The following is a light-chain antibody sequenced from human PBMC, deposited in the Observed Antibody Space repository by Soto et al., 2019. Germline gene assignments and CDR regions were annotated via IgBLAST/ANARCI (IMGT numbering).Light chain of an antibody. J-gene: IGKJ1*01. CDR1: QSVSSN. V-gene: IGKV3-15*01. Sequence: EIVMTQSPSTLSVSAGERATLSFGASQSVSSNLAWYQQKPGQAPRLLIYGASTRATGIPARFSGSGSGTEFTLTISSLQSEDFAVYYCQQYNNWPQTFGQGTKVDIK. CDR2: GAS. CDR3: QQYNNWPQT.